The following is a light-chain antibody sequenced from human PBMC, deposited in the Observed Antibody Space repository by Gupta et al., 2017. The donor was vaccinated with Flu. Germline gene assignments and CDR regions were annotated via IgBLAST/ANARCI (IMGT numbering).Light chain of an antibody. V-gene: IGKV1-33*01. CDR2: EAS. J-gene: IGKJ2*01. CDR1: DIANY. CDR3: LQYDTRPPYT. Sequence: DIANYLDWYQQKPGKTPKLLIKEASHLQTGFPSRFSGSGSGSDFTFTISGLQVEDVATYYCLQYDTRPPYTFGQGTKVDIK.